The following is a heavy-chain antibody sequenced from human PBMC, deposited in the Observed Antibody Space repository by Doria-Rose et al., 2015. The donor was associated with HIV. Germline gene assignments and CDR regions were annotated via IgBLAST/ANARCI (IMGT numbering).Heavy chain of an antibody. D-gene: IGHD4-17*01. Sequence: QGQLQQWDAGLLKPSETLSLTCAVYGGSFSGYYWTWIRQSPGKGLEWIGEINHGGSTNYNPSLKSRVTISLDMSKNQFSLKVTSVTAADTAVYYCARGPSDFGDYVAFQHWGQGSLVTVSS. V-gene: IGHV4-34*01. CDR3: ARGPSDFGDYVAFQH. J-gene: IGHJ1*01. CDR2: INHGGST. CDR1: GGSFSGYY.